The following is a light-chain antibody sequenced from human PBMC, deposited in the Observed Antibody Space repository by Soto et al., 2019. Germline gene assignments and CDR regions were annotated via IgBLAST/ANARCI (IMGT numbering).Light chain of an antibody. CDR3: QQYNNWPWT. V-gene: IGKV3-15*01. CDR2: GSS. CDR1: RTVHTN. J-gene: IGKJ1*01. Sequence: EIVMTQSHATVSVSPGARSTLSCRASRTVHTNVAWYQHTTGQHPRLLIYGSSFRATGVPARFSGSGSGTDCTLTISSLQSEDVAVYYCQQYNNWPWTFGQGTKVDIK.